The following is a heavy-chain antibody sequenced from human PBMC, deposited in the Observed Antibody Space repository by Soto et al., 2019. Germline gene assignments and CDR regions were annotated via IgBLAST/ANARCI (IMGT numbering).Heavy chain of an antibody. Sequence: SETLSLTCSVSGGSISGDYYWSWIRQSPEKGLEWIGYIYYSGSAYSNPALQSRLSMSLDTSKNQFSLKLRSVTAADTAFYYCAKSGSFFRPSLGYFDYWGQGTLVTVSS. V-gene: IGHV4-30-4*08. CDR3: AKSGSFFRPSLGYFDY. J-gene: IGHJ4*02. CDR2: IYYSGSA. CDR1: GGSISGDYY. D-gene: IGHD1-26*01.